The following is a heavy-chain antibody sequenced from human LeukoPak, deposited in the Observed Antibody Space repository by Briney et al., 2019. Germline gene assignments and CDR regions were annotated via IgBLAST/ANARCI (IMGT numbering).Heavy chain of an antibody. CDR3: ARDLGHLYYYDSSGYFDY. Sequence: PGGSLRLSCAASGFTFSSYWMSWLRQAPGKGLEWVANIKQDGSEKYYVDSVEGRFTISRDNAKNSLYLQMNSLRAEDTAVYYCARDLGHLYYYDSSGYFDYWGQGTLVTVSS. D-gene: IGHD3-22*01. V-gene: IGHV3-7*01. CDR1: GFTFSSYW. J-gene: IGHJ4*02. CDR2: IKQDGSEK.